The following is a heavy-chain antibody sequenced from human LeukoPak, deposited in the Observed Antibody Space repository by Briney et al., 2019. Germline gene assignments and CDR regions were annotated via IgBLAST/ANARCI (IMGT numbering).Heavy chain of an antibody. Sequence: GASLRLSCAASGFTFSNAWLSWVRQAPGKGLEWVGRIKSKTDGGTTDYAAPVKGSFTISRDDSKNTLYLQMNSLKTEDTAVYYCTTDPIAVAGTSFDIWGQGTMVTVSS. CDR1: GFTFSNAW. CDR2: IKSKTDGGTT. CDR3: TTDPIAVAGTSFDI. D-gene: IGHD6-19*01. J-gene: IGHJ3*02. V-gene: IGHV3-15*01.